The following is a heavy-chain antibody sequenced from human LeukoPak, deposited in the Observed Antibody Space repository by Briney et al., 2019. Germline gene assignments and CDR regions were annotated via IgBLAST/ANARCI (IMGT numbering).Heavy chain of an antibody. CDR3: ARRRTLIVDNGMDV. J-gene: IGHJ6*02. D-gene: IGHD3-22*01. CDR2: ISSSSSYI. CDR1: GFTFTSYT. Sequence: GGSLRLSCAASGFTFTSYTMTWVRQAPGKGLEWVSSISSSSSYIYYADSVKGRFTISRDNTKNSLYLQMNSLRTEDTAVYYCARRRTLIVDNGMDVWGQGTTVTVSS. V-gene: IGHV3-21*01.